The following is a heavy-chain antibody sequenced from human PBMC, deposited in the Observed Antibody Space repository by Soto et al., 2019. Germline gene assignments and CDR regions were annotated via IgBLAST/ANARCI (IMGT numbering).Heavy chain of an antibody. CDR3: ARYSFNSGWWDYFDY. CDR2: IYYSGST. Sequence: QVQLQESGPGLVKPSETLSLTCTVSGGSISSYYWSWIRQPPGKGLEWIGYIYYSGSTNYNPSLKSRVTISVDTSKNQFSLKLSSVTAADTAVYYFARYSFNSGWWDYFDYWGQGTLVTVSS. J-gene: IGHJ4*02. V-gene: IGHV4-59*01. CDR1: GGSISSYY. D-gene: IGHD6-19*01.